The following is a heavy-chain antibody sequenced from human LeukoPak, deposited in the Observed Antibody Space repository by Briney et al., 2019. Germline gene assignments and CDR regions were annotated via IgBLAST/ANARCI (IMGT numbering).Heavy chain of an antibody. CDR3: ATNKQKWELTY. D-gene: IGHD1-26*01. CDR2: INPNSGGT. CDR1: GYTFTGYY. V-gene: IGHV1-2*02. Sequence: ASVKVSCKASGYTFTGYYMHWVRQAPGQGLEWMGWINPNSGGTNYAQKFQGRVTMTTDTSTSTAYMELRSLRSDDTAVYYCATNKQKWELTYWGQGTLVTVSS. J-gene: IGHJ4*02.